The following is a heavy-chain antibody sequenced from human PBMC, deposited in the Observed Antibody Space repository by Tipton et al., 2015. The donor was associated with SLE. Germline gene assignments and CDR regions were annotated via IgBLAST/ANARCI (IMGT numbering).Heavy chain of an antibody. CDR1: GGSISDFY. CDR2: IYHSGRT. Sequence: TLSLTCSVSGGSISDFYWGWIRQPPGKGLEWIGYIYHSGRTNYSPSLKSRVTISVDTSKTQFSLKLSSVTAADTAVYYCARDSGDSSSWYLDYWGQGTLVTVSS. D-gene: IGHD6-13*01. V-gene: IGHV4-59*12. CDR3: ARDSGDSSSWYLDY. J-gene: IGHJ4*02.